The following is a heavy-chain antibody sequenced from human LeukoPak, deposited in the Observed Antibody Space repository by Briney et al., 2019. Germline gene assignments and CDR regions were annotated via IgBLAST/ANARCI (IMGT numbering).Heavy chain of an antibody. V-gene: IGHV3-74*01. CDR2: INSDGSST. Sequence: GGSLRLSCAASGFTFSEYWMHWVRQAPGKGLVWVSRINSDGSSTSYADSVKGRFTISRDNAKNTLYLQMNSLRAEDTAVYYCARDGFYGGITTQYYYYYGMDVWGQGTTVTVSS. CDR1: GFTFSEYW. D-gene: IGHD4-23*01. J-gene: IGHJ6*02. CDR3: ARDGFYGGITTQYYYYYGMDV.